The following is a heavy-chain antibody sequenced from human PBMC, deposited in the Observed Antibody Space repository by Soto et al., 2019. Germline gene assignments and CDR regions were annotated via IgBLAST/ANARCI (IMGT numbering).Heavy chain of an antibody. CDR3: TTDLYNWNYDYYYYGMDV. Sequence: GGSLRLSCAASGFTFSNAWMNWVRQAPGKGLEWVGRIKSKTDGGTTDYAAPVKGRFTISRDDSKNTLYLQMNSLKTEDTAVYYCTTDLYNWNYDYYYYGMDVWGQGTTVTVS. D-gene: IGHD1-7*01. J-gene: IGHJ6*02. CDR2: IKSKTDGGTT. CDR1: GFTFSNAW. V-gene: IGHV3-15*07.